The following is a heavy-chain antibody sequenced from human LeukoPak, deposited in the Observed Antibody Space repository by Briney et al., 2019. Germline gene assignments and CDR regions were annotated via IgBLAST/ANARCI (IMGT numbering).Heavy chain of an antibody. CDR3: ARDRFGTYYYNSSGYYFGPRYYYYHGMDV. Sequence: SQTLSLTCAIAGDSVSSNSAAWNWIRQPPSRGLGWLGRTYYRSKLYKDYAVSVKSRITINPDTSKDQFYLQLNSVTPEDTAVYYCARDRFGTYYYNSSGYYFGPRYYYYHGMDVWGQGTTVTVSS. J-gene: IGHJ6*02. D-gene: IGHD3-22*01. V-gene: IGHV6-1*01. CDR1: GDSVSSNSAA. CDR2: TYYRSKLYK.